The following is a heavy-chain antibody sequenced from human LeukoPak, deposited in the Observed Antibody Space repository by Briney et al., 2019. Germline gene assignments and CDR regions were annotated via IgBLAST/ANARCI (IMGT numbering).Heavy chain of an antibody. V-gene: IGHV4-34*01. CDR2: INHSGST. CDR1: GGSFSGYY. Sequence: KPSETLSLTCAVYGGSFSGYYWSWIRQPPGKGLEWIGEINHSGSTNYNPSLESRVTISVDTSKNQFSLKLSSVTAADTAVYYCARVTGSTTYSSSWTNWFDPWGQGTLVTVSS. J-gene: IGHJ5*02. D-gene: IGHD6-13*01. CDR3: ARVTGSTTYSSSWTNWFDP.